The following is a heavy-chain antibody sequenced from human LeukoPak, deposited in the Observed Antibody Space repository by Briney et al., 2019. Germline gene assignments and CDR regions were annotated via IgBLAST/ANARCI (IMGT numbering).Heavy chain of an antibody. CDR2: ISWDSVGI. CDR3: ARSHTAIAGSFDC. Sequence: PGGSLRLSCTASGFTFDDYAMHWVRQAPGKGLEWVSGISWDSVGIGYADSVKGRFTISRDNAKTSLYLQMNSLRGDDMALYYCARSHTAIAGSFDCWGQGTLVTVSS. J-gene: IGHJ4*02. V-gene: IGHV3-9*03. D-gene: IGHD5-18*01. CDR1: GFTFDDYA.